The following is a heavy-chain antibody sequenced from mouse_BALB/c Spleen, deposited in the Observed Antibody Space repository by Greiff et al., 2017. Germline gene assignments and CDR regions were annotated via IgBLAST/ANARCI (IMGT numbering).Heavy chain of an antibody. Sequence: VESGGGLVQPGGSLRLSCATSGFTFTDYYMSWVRQPPGKALEWLGFIRNKANGYTTEYSASVKGRFTISRDNSQSILYLQMNTLRAEDSATYYCARNYYGSRNWYFDVWGAGTTVTVSS. V-gene: IGHV7-3*02. J-gene: IGHJ1*01. D-gene: IGHD1-1*01. CDR2: IRNKANGYTT. CDR1: GFTFTDYY. CDR3: ARNYYGSRNWYFDV.